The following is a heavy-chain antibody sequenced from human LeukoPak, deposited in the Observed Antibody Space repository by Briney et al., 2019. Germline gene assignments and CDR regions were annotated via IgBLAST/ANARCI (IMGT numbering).Heavy chain of an antibody. CDR2: ISGSGGST. CDR1: GFTLSSYA. V-gene: IGHV3-23*01. CDR3: AKSYYYDSSGYYPWDGAFDI. D-gene: IGHD3-22*01. J-gene: IGHJ3*02. Sequence: PGGSLRLSCAASGFTLSSYAMSCARQAPGKGLEWVSAISGSGGSTYYADSVKGRFTISRDNSKNTLYLQMNSLRAEDTAVYYCAKSYYYDSSGYYPWDGAFDIWGQGTMVTVSS.